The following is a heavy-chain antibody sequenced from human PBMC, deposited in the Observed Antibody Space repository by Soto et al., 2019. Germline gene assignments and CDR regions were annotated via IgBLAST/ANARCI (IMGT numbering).Heavy chain of an antibody. Sequence: GESLKISCKGSGYSFTSYWISWVRQMPGKGLEWMGRIDPSDSYTNYSPSFQGHVTISADKSISTAYLQWSSLKASDTAMYYCATRGRFLEWSDYYYYGMDVWGQGTTVTVSS. J-gene: IGHJ6*02. CDR3: ATRGRFLEWSDYYYYGMDV. V-gene: IGHV5-10-1*01. CDR1: GYSFTSYW. D-gene: IGHD3-3*01. CDR2: IDPSDSYT.